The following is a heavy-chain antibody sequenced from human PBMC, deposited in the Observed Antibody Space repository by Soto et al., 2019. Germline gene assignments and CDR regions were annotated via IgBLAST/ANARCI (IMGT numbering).Heavy chain of an antibody. V-gene: IGHV3-48*02. D-gene: IGHD3-10*01. Sequence: GGSLRLSCAASGFTFSSYSMNWVRQAPGKGLEWVSYISSSSSTIYYADSVKGRFTISRGNAKNSLYLQMNSLRDEDTAVYYCARDGKVRGEKKYYYYGMDVWGQGTTVTVSS. CDR1: GFTFSSYS. CDR3: ARDGKVRGEKKYYYYGMDV. J-gene: IGHJ6*02. CDR2: ISSSSSTI.